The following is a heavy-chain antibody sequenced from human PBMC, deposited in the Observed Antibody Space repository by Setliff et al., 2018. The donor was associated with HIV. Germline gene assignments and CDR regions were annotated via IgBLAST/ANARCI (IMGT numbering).Heavy chain of an antibody. D-gene: IGHD3-9*01. CDR2: ITADSKII. Sequence: PGGSLRLSCAASGFTFSSYWMNWVRQAPGKGLEWVAYITADSKIISYAESVKGRFTISRDNAKNSVYLQVNSLRVEDTAMYYCARDQDWAFDYWGQGTLVTVSS. V-gene: IGHV3-48*04. CDR3: ARDQDWAFDY. CDR1: GFTFSSYW. J-gene: IGHJ4*02.